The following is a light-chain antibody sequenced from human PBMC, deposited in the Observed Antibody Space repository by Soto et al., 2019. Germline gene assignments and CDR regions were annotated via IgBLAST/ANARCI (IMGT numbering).Light chain of an antibody. J-gene: IGKJ4*01. Sequence: ENVFTQVPGTLSLSPGESATPSFTASQSVSSTKLAWYQQRPGQAPRLLIFGASNRATGVPDRFSGSGSGTDFTLAISRLEPEDFAVYYCQQFGSSPLLTFGGGTKV. CDR3: QQFGSSPLLT. CDR1: QSVSSTK. CDR2: GAS. V-gene: IGKV3-20*01.